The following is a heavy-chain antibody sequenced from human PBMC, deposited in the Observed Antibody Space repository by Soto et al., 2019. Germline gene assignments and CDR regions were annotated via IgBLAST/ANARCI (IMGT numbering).Heavy chain of an antibody. J-gene: IGHJ5*02. CDR3: AHSLIGYYYDSSISTGFDP. CDR1: GFSLSTSGVG. D-gene: IGHD3-22*01. CDR2: IYWDDDK. Sequence: QITLKESGPTLVKPTQTLTLTCTFSGFSLSTSGVGVGWIRQPPGKALEWLALIYWDDDKRYSPSLKSRLTTTKDTSKNHVVITMTTMDAVDTATYYCAHSLIGYYYDSSISTGFDPRGEGTLVTVSS. V-gene: IGHV2-5*02.